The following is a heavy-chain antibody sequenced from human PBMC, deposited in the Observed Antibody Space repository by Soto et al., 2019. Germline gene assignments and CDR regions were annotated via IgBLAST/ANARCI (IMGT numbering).Heavy chain of an antibody. Sequence: EVQLVESGGGWVQPGGSLRLSCGASGFSFSRYEMNWVRQAPGKGLEWVSYISSGGSTIYYADSVKGRFTISRDNAKRSLYLQMNSLRADDTAVYYCAREGGGDEPFDYWGQGTRVTVSS. V-gene: IGHV3-48*03. D-gene: IGHD4-17*01. CDR2: ISSGGSTI. CDR3: AREGGGDEPFDY. J-gene: IGHJ4*02. CDR1: GFSFSRYE.